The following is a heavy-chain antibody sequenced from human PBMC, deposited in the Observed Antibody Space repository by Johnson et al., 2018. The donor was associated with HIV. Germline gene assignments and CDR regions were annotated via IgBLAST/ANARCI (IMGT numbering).Heavy chain of an antibody. CDR3: ARARGAREWGLLPPVDAVDI. D-gene: IGHD1-26*01. CDR1: GFTVSSNY. V-gene: IGHV3-66*01. CDR2: MYSGGST. J-gene: IGHJ3*02. Sequence: VQLVESGGGLVQPGGSLRLSCAASGFTVSSNYMSWVRQAPGKGLAWVSAMYSGGSTYYAAPVKGRFTIPRDHSKNTLYLQMRSLRAGDTAVYYCARARGAREWGLLPPVDAVDIWGQGTMVTVSS.